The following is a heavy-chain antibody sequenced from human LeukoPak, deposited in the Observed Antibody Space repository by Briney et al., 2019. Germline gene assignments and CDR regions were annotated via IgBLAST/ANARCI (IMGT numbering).Heavy chain of an antibody. Sequence: SETLSLTCTVSGGSISSGGYYWSWIRQPPGKGLEWIGYIYRSGSTYYNPSLKSRVTISVDRSKNQFSLKLSSVTAADTAVYYCARVGSYDFWSGYYKDGWFDPWGQGTLVTVSS. V-gene: IGHV4-30-2*01. CDR3: ARVGSYDFWSGYYKDGWFDP. D-gene: IGHD3-3*01. CDR1: GGSISSGGYY. J-gene: IGHJ5*02. CDR2: IYRSGST.